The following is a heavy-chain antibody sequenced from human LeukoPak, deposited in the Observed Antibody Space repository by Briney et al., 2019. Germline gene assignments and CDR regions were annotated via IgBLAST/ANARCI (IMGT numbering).Heavy chain of an antibody. CDR1: GFTFSSYA. CDR3: HVVVVAATPAGY. Sequence: GGSLRLSCAASGFTFSSYAMSWVRQAPGKGLDWVSAIIGGGGSTHYADSVKGRFTISRDNSKNTLYLQMNSLRAEDTALYYCHVVVVAATPAGYWGQGTLVTVSS. J-gene: IGHJ4*02. CDR2: IIGGGGST. D-gene: IGHD2-15*01. V-gene: IGHV3-23*01.